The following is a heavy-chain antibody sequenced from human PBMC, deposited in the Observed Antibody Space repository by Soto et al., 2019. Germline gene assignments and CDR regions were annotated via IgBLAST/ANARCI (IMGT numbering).Heavy chain of an antibody. J-gene: IGHJ4*02. CDR3: ARHKGYSYGYIAY. Sequence: GGSLRLSCAASGFTFSSYWMSWVRQAPGKGLEWVANIKQDGSEKYYVDSVKGRFTISRDNAKNSLYLQMNSLRAEDTAVYYCARHKGYSYGYIAYWGQGTLVTVSS. CDR2: IKQDGSEK. CDR1: GFTFSSYW. D-gene: IGHD5-18*01. V-gene: IGHV3-7*01.